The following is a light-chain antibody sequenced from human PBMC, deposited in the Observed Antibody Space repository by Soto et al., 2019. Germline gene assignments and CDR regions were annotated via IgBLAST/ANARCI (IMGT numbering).Light chain of an antibody. J-gene: IGLJ3*02. CDR2: EGT. Sequence: QSVLTQPASLSGSPGQSITISCTGTSSDVGNYNLVSWYQQHPGEAPKLIIYEGTKRPSAISIRFSGSTSGNTASVTISGLQAEDEADYYCCSYAGSDTWVFGGGTKVTVL. V-gene: IGLV2-23*01. CDR3: CSYAGSDTWV. CDR1: SSDVGNYNL.